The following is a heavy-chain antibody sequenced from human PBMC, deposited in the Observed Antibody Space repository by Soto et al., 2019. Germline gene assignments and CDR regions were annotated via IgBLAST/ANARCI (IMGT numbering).Heavy chain of an antibody. CDR3: ARRGAGSYYLADYYYGMDV. Sequence: PGESLKISCKGAGYSFTIYCIGWVLQRPWKGLEWMGIIYPGDSDTRYSPSFQGQVTISADKSISTAYLQWSSLKASDTAMYYCARRGAGSYYLADYYYGMDVWGQGTTVTVSS. V-gene: IGHV5-51*01. CDR1: GYSFTIYC. CDR2: IYPGDSDT. J-gene: IGHJ6*02. D-gene: IGHD1-26*01.